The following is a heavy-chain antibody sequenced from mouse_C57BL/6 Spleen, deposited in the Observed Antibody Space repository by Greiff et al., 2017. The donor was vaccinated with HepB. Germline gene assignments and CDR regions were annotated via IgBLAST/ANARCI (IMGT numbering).Heavy chain of an antibody. Sequence: EVKLVESGEGLVKPGGSLKLSCAASGFTFSSYAMSWVRQTPEKRLEWVAYISSGGDYIYYADTVKGRFTISRDNARNTLYLQMSSLKSEDTAMYYCTRDNYGSSLFAYWGQGTLVTVSA. J-gene: IGHJ3*01. CDR1: GFTFSSYA. CDR2: ISSGGDYI. D-gene: IGHD1-1*01. V-gene: IGHV5-9-1*02. CDR3: TRDNYGSSLFAY.